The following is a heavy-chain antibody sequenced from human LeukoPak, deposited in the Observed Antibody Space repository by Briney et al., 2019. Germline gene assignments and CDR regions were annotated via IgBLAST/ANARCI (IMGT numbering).Heavy chain of an antibody. V-gene: IGHV3-30-3*01. J-gene: IGHJ4*02. CDR2: ISYDGSNK. CDR3: ARDHRYSYGYFDY. D-gene: IGHD5-18*01. CDR1: GFNLSSYA. Sequence: GGSLRLSCAVSGFNLSSYAMHWVRQAPGKGLEWVAVISYDGSNKYYADSVKGRFTISRDNSKNTLYLQMNSLRAEDTAVYYCARDHRYSYGYFDYWGQGTLVTVSS.